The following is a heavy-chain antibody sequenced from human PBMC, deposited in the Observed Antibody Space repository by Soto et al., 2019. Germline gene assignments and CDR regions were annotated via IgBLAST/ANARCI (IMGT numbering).Heavy chain of an antibody. CDR3: ARVSRDYYDSSGYYFEYFQH. V-gene: IGHV1-3*01. D-gene: IGHD3-22*01. CDR2: INAGNGNT. CDR1: GYTFTSYA. J-gene: IGHJ1*01. Sequence: ASVTVSCKASGYTFTSYAMHWVRQAPGQRLEWMGWINAGNGNTKYSQKFQGRVTITRDTSASTAYMELSSLRSEDTAVYYCARVSRDYYDSSGYYFEYFQHWGQGTLVTVSS.